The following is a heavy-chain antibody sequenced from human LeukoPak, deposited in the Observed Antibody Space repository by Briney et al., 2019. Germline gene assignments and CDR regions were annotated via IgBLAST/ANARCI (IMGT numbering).Heavy chain of an antibody. CDR1: GGSISSYY. CDR3: ATYTVVTPGAFDY. V-gene: IGHV4-59*01. CDR2: IYYSGST. Sequence: RTSETLSLTCTVSGGSISSYYWSWIRQPPGKGLEWIGYIYYSGSTNYNPSLKSRVTLSVDTSKNQFSLKLSSVTAADTAVYYCATYTVVTPGAFDYWGQGTLVTVSS. J-gene: IGHJ4*02. D-gene: IGHD4-23*01.